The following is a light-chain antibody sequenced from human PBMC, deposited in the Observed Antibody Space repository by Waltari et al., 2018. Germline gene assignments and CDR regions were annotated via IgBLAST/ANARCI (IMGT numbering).Light chain of an antibody. CDR2: RNN. J-gene: IGLJ2*01. CDR3: ATWADGLSGPRL. Sequence: QSVLTQPPSASGTPGQRVTISCSGSNSNNGTKYVYWYQHLPRTAPKLLIYRNNPRPPGAPGRFPASKSATSASLTIRGLRAEDEAEYYCATWADGLSGPRLFGGGTKLTVL. CDR1: NSNNGTKY. V-gene: IGLV1-47*01.